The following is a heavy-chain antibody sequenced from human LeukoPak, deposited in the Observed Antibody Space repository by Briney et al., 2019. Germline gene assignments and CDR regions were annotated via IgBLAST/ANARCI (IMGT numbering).Heavy chain of an antibody. CDR1: AGSISSSNYY. CDR3: ARGRPDGSGSYYKFDP. D-gene: IGHD3-10*01. J-gene: IGHJ5*02. Sequence: SETLSLTCTVSAGSISSSNYYWGWIRQPPGKGLEWIGSIYYSGRTYYNPSLKSRVTISVDMSKKQFSLKLSSVTAADTAVYYCARGRPDGSGSYYKFDPWGQGTLVTVSS. V-gene: IGHV4-39*01. CDR2: IYYSGRT.